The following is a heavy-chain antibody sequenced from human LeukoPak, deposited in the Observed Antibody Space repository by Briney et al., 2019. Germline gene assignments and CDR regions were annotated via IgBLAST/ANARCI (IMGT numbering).Heavy chain of an antibody. D-gene: IGHD2/OR15-2a*01. V-gene: IGHV4-61*05. CDR3: ARAKNIISFGGVIDY. CDR2: IYYTGST. Sequence: PSETLSLTCTVSGGSISSSSYYWSWIRQPPGKGLEWIGYIYYTGSTNHNPSLKSRVTISVDTSKNQFSLKLSSVTAADTAVYYCARAKNIISFGGVIDYWGQGTLVTVSS. J-gene: IGHJ4*02. CDR1: GGSISSSSYY.